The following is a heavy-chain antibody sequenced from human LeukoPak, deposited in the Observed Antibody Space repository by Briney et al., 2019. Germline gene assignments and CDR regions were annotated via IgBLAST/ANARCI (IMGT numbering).Heavy chain of an antibody. Sequence: SETLSLTCAVYGGSFSGYYWSWIRQPPGKGLEWIGEINHSGSTKNNPSLKSRVTISVDTSKNQFSLKLSSVTAADTAVYHCARRVGRYFGERAYYYNYMDVWGKGTTVTISS. CDR3: ARRVGRYFGERAYYYNYMDV. CDR2: INHSGST. V-gene: IGHV4-34*01. CDR1: GGSFSGYY. J-gene: IGHJ6*03. D-gene: IGHD3-10*01.